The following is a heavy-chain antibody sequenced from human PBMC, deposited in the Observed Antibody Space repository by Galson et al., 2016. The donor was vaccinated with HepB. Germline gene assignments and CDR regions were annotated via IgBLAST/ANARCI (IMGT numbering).Heavy chain of an antibody. D-gene: IGHD5-18*01. CDR1: GDSVSSNSAA. CDR2: TYYRSKWYH. Sequence: CAISGDSVSSNSAAWNWIRQSPSRGLEWLGRTYYRSKWYHDYALSVKSRITFNPDTSKNQFSMELNSVTPEDTAVYFCVRGNTPIRAFDIWGQGTMVTVSS. V-gene: IGHV6-1*01. CDR3: VRGNTPIRAFDI. J-gene: IGHJ3*02.